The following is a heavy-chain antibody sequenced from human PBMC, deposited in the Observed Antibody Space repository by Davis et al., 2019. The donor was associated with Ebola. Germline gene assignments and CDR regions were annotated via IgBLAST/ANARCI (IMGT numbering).Heavy chain of an antibody. J-gene: IGHJ4*02. CDR2: ISVYNGNT. CDR1: GYTFSTSD. CDR3: ARGMGYNWKYAYY. Sequence: ASVHVSCQASGYTFSTSDISWVRQAPGQGLEWMGWISVYNGNTYYTHKFQGRVTMTTDTSTGTAYMEVRSLRSDDKAVYYCARGMGYNWKYAYYWGQGTRVTVSS. V-gene: IGHV1-18*01. D-gene: IGHD1-7*01.